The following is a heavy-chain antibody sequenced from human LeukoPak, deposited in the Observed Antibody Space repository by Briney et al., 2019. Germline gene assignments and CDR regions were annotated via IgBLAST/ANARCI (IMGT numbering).Heavy chain of an antibody. D-gene: IGHD1-26*01. CDR1: GFTFSSYW. CDR2: INSDGSST. CDR3: ARGGIAGALDY. V-gene: IGHV3-74*01. J-gene: IGHJ4*02. Sequence: GGSLRLSCAASGFTFSSYWMHWVRQAPGKGLVWVSRINSDGSSTSYADSVKSRFTISRDNAKNTLYLQMNSLRAEDTAVYYCARGGIAGALDYWGQGTLVTVSS.